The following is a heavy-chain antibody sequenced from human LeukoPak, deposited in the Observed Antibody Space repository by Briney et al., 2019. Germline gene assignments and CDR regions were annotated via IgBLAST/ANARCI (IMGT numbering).Heavy chain of an antibody. CDR3: ARLAVADLAADY. CDR1: GGSISSSSYY. J-gene: IGHJ4*02. D-gene: IGHD6-19*01. CDR2: IYYSGST. Sequence: SETLSLTCSVSGGSISSSSYYWGWIRQPPGKGREWIGSIYYSGSTYYNPSLKSRVTISVDTSKNQFSLKLSSVPAADTAVYYCARLAVADLAADYWGQGTLVTVSS. V-gene: IGHV4-39*01.